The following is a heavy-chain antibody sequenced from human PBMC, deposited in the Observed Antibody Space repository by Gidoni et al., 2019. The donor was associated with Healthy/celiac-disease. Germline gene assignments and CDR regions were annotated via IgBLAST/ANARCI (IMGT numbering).Heavy chain of an antibody. CDR2: INHSGSP. V-gene: IGHV4-34*01. D-gene: IGHD2-15*01. J-gene: IGHJ3*02. Sequence: QVQLPQWGSGLLKPSETLSLTCAVYGVSFIGSYWSWIRQPPGKGLEWIGEINHSGSPKYNPAIKSRVTISVETSKNQICLKMSSGTAADTDVYYGAGGGYCSGGSCTDGDFDIWGKGTMVTVSS. CDR1: GVSFIGSY. CDR3: AGGGYCSGGSCTDGDFDI.